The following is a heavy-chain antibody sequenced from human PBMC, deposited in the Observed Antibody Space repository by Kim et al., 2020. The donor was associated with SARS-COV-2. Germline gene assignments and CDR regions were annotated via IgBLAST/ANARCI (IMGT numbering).Heavy chain of an antibody. CDR1: GFTFGDYA. V-gene: IGHV3-49*03. CDR3: TRGVFQYYDYVWGSYPIDAFDI. D-gene: IGHD3-16*02. J-gene: IGHJ3*02. Sequence: GGSLRLSCTTSGFTFGDYAMNWFRQAPGKGLEWVGFMRSKADSGTTEDAASVRVRFTISRDDSKIISYLQMNSLKTEDTSVYYCTRGVFQYYDYVWGSYPIDAFDISGEGTMVTVSS. CDR2: MRSKADSGTT.